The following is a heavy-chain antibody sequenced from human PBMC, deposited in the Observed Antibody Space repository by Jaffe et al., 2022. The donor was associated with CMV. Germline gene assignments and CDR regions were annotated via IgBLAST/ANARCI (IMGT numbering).Heavy chain of an antibody. Sequence: EVQLVESGGGLVQPGRSLRLSCSASGFSFDDYAMHWVRQTPGKGLEWVAGISWNDGSIDYADFVKGRFTISRDNAKKSLYLQMHSLRAEDTALYYCVKDFGYSNKLFDYWGQGTLVTVSS. V-gene: IGHV3-9*01. CDR3: VKDFGYSNKLFDY. D-gene: IGHD4-4*01. J-gene: IGHJ4*02. CDR1: GFSFDDYA. CDR2: ISWNDGSI.